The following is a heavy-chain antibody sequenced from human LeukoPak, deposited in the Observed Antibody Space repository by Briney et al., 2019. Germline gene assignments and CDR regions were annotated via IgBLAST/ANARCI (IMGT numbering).Heavy chain of an antibody. D-gene: IGHD4-11*01. CDR2: IWSDGTNK. Sequence: GTSLKLSCAAAGFTFSHYGMHWVRQAPGKGLEWVAVIWSDGTNKYYAASVEGRFTISRVDSNKTVYLQMNSLRPDDTGIYYCARDAQRGFDYSNSLQYWGQGTPVTVST. CDR1: GFTFSHYG. V-gene: IGHV3-33*01. J-gene: IGHJ4*02. CDR3: ARDAQRGFDYSNSLQY.